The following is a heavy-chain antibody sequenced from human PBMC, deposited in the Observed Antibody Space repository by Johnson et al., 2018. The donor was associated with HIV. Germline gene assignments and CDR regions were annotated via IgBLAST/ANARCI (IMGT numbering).Heavy chain of an antibody. J-gene: IGHJ3*02. CDR2: ISYDGSNK. Sequence: QVQLVESGGGVVQPGRSLRLSCAASGFTFSSYGMHWVRHAPGKGQEWVAVISYDGSNKYYADSVKGRFTISRDNSKNTLDLQMNSLKTEDTAVYYCTTAVDGAPDAFDIWGQVTMVTVSS. CDR1: GFTFSSYG. V-gene: IGHV3-30*03. CDR3: TTAVDGAPDAFDI. D-gene: IGHD4-17*01.